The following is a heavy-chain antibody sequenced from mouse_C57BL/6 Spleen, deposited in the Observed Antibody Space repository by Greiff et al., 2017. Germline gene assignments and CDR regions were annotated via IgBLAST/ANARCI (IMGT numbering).Heavy chain of an antibody. CDR2: IWRGGSS. V-gene: IGHV2-5*01. J-gene: IGHJ3*01. CDR1: GFSLTSYG. CDR3: ANPYYDYDSGFAY. Sequence: QVQLQQSGPGLVQPSQSLSITCTVSGFSLTSYGVHWVRQSPGKGLEWLGVIWRGGSSDYNAAFMSRLSITKDNSTSQVFFKMNSLQADDTAIYYCANPYYDYDSGFAYWGQGTLVTVSA. D-gene: IGHD2-4*01.